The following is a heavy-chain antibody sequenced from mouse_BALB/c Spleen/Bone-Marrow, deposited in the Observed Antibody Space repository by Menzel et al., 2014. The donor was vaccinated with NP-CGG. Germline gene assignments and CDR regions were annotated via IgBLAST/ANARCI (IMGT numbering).Heavy chain of an antibody. J-gene: IGHJ3*01. CDR2: INTDGGST. Sequence: EVMLVEFGGGLVQPGESLKLSCESNEYEFPSHDMSWVRKTPEKRLELVAAINTDGGSTYYPDTMERRFIISRDNSKXALCLQMSSLRSEDTAFYYCARHGDYCGSSLFAYWGQGTLVTVSA. CDR3: ARHGDYCGSSLFAY. CDR1: EYEFPSHD. D-gene: IGHD1-1*01. V-gene: IGHV5-2*01.